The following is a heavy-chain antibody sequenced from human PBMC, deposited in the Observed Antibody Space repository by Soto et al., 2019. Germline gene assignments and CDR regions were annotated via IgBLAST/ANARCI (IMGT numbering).Heavy chain of an antibody. J-gene: IGHJ6*02. CDR3: AMVDHYVTPTPQDV. CDR1: GYIFVNYG. V-gene: IGHV1-18*01. Sequence: QVQLVQSGDEVKKPGASVKVSCKASGYIFVNYGIAWVRQAPGQGLEWMGWISPYSGNTHYASKVQGRLTMTTDTXSTTVYRDLGSLTSHDTAVYYWAMVDHYVTPTPQDVGGQGTTVTVSS. D-gene: IGHD3-16*01. CDR2: ISPYSGNT.